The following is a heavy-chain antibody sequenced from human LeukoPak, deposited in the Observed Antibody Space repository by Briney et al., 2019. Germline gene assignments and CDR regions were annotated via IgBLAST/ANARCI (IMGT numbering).Heavy chain of an antibody. CDR3: AKDREVYYYDSSVPDY. CDR2: ISYDGSNK. V-gene: IGHV3-30*18. Sequence: PGGSLRLSCAASGFTFSSYGMHWVRQAPGKGLEWVAVISYDGSNKYYADSVKGRFTISRDNSKNTLYLQMNSLRAEDTAVYYCAKDREVYYYDSSVPDYWGQGTLVTVSS. CDR1: GFTFSSYG. J-gene: IGHJ4*02. D-gene: IGHD3-22*01.